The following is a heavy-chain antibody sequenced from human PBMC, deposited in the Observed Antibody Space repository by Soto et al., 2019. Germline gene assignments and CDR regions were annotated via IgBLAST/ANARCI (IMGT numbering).Heavy chain of an antibody. D-gene: IGHD5-18*01. CDR1: GGSFSGYY. CDR2: INHSGST. V-gene: IGHV4-34*01. J-gene: IGHJ4*02. Sequence: QVQLQQWGAGLLKPSETLSLTCAVYGGSFSGYYWSWIRQPPGKGLEWIGEINHSGSTNYNPSLKSRVTISVDTSKNQFSLKLSSVTAADTAVYYCALSGYSYGPRYYFDYWGQGTLVTVSS. CDR3: ALSGYSYGPRYYFDY.